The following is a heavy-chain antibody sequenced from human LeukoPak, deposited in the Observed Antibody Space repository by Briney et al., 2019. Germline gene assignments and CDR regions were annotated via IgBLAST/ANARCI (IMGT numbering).Heavy chain of an antibody. J-gene: IGHJ4*02. V-gene: IGHV1-69*02. CDR3: ARGPQLLWFGELPGPLDY. CDR2: IIPILGIA. D-gene: IGHD3-10*01. Sequence: GASVKVSCKASGGTFGSYTISWVRQAPGQGLEWMGRIIPILGIANYAQKFQGRVTITADKSTSTAYMELSSLRSEDTAVYYCARGPQLLWFGELPGPLDYWGQGTLVTVSS. CDR1: GGTFGSYT.